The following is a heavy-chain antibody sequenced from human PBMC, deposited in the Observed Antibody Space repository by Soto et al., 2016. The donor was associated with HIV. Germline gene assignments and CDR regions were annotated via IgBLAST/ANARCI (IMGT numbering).Heavy chain of an antibody. J-gene: IGHJ5*01. V-gene: IGHV3-74*01. D-gene: IGHD2-2*01. CDR1: GFPFSDYW. CDR2: INSDGSST. Sequence: EVQLVESGGDLVQPGGSLRLSCAASGFPFSDYWMHWVRQAPGKGLVWVSRINSDGSSTEYADSVKGRFTISRDNAKNTVYLQMSGLRADDTALYYCARDFSNSWFEYWGQGTLVTVSS. CDR3: ARDFSNSWFEY.